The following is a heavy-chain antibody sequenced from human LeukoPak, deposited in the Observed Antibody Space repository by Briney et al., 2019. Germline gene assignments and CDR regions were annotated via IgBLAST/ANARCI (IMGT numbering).Heavy chain of an antibody. V-gene: IGHV4-61*08. CDR2: IYYSGST. CDR1: GGSISSGDYY. Sequence: SETLSLTCTVSGGSISSGDYYWSWIRQPPGKGLEWIGYIYYSGSTYYNPSLKSRVTISVDTSKNQFSLKLSSVTAADTAVYYCAREGNSITMVRGVDDAFDIWGQGTMVTVSS. J-gene: IGHJ3*02. D-gene: IGHD3-10*01. CDR3: AREGNSITMVRGVDDAFDI.